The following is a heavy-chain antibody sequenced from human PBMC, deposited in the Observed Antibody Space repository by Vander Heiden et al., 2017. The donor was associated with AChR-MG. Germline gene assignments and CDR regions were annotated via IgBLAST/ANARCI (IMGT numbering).Heavy chain of an antibody. CDR1: SFTFSDLW. D-gene: IGHD3-16*01. Sequence: EVQLVESGGGLVQPGGSLSPSCTASSFTFSDLWMNWVRQAPGKGLEWVAIIKQDGSEKHYVDSVEGRFTISRDNTKKSLYLQMNSLRAEDTAMYYCAGGGGYLIEYWGQGTLVTVSS. CDR3: AGGGGYLIEY. V-gene: IGHV3-7*03. J-gene: IGHJ4*02. CDR2: IKQDGSEK.